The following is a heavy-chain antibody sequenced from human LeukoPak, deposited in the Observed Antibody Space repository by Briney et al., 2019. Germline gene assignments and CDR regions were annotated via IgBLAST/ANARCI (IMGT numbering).Heavy chain of an antibody. CDR1: GFTFSNNA. CDR3: AKRGHYSSDLCDC. V-gene: IGHV3-23*01. Sequence: PGGSLRLSCAASGFTFSNNAMSWVRQAPGKGLEWVSGISAGAGTTYYADSVKGRFTISRDNSKNTLYLQMNSLRAEDTALYYCAKRGHYSSDLCDCWGQGTLVTVSS. D-gene: IGHD4-11*01. CDR2: ISAGAGTT. J-gene: IGHJ4*02.